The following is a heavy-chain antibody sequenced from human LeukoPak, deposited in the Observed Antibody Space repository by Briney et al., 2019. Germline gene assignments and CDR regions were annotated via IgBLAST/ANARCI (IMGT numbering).Heavy chain of an antibody. D-gene: IGHD2-15*01. Sequence: GGSLRLSCAASGFPFSSYVMQWVRQAPGKGLEYVSDISSNGGSTYYAKSVKGRFTISRDNSKNTLYLQLGSLRDEDMAVYFCARVSGYCGGGSWYLDYWGQGTLVTVSS. CDR3: ARVSGYCGGGSWYLDY. V-gene: IGHV3-64*01. CDR2: ISSNGGST. CDR1: GFPFSSYV. J-gene: IGHJ4*02.